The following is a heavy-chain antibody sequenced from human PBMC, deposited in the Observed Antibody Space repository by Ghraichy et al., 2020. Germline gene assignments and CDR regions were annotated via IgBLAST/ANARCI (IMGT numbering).Heavy chain of an antibody. CDR2: IYYSGST. CDR3: AREGYCSSTSCFGKYGMDV. V-gene: IGHV4-30-4*01. D-gene: IGHD2-2*01. CDR1: GGSISSGDYY. Sequence: SETLSLTCTVSGGSISSGDYYWSWIRQPPGKGLEWIGYIYYSGSTYYNPSLKSRVTISVDTSKNQFSLKLSSVTAADTAVYYCAREGYCSSTSCFGKYGMDVWGQGTTVTVSS. J-gene: IGHJ6*02.